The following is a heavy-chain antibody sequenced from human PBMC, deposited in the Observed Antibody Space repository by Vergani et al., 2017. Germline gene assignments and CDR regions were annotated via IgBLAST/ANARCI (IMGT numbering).Heavy chain of an antibody. V-gene: IGHV3-9*01. CDR3: VRDVRVSRT. Sequence: EVDLVESGGGLAQPGGSLRLSCEASGITFWKFGMHWVRHGPGKGLEWVSGISWNSGAVDYADSVRGRFTISRDNAKNSLFLEMSSLRAEDTAVYYCVRDVRVSRTWGQGTLVAVSS. CDR2: ISWNSGAV. J-gene: IGHJ3*01. CDR1: GITFWKFG.